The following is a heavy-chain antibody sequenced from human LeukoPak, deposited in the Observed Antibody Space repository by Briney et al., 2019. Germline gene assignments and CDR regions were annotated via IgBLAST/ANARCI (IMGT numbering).Heavy chain of an antibody. J-gene: IGHJ4*02. V-gene: IGHV4-31*01. CDR2: IYYSGST. D-gene: IGHD3-10*01. CDR1: GGSISSGSYY. CDR3: TRRAPTSYGHYLDS. Sequence: SQTLSLTCTVSGGSISSGSYYWSWIRQHPGKGLELIGYIYYSGSTYYNPSLKSPVTISVDMSKNQFSLKLSSVTAADTAVYYCTRRAPTSYGHYLDSWGQGTLVTVSS.